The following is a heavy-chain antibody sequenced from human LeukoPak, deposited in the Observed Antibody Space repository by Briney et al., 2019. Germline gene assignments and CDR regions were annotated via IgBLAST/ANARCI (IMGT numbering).Heavy chain of an antibody. D-gene: IGHD3-16*01. V-gene: IGHV4-59*01. CDR1: GDSISRYY. J-gene: IGHJ4*02. Sequence: SETLSLTCTVSGDSISRYYWSWIRQPPGKGPECIGYISYSESTNYNPSLKSRVTISLDTSKNHFSLKLTSVTAADTAVFYCARSQGAYFDYWGQGILVTASS. CDR2: ISYSEST. CDR3: ARSQGAYFDY.